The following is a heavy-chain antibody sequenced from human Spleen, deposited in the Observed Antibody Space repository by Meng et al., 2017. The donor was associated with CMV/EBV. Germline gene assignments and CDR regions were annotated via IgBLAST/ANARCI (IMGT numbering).Heavy chain of an antibody. Sequence: GESLKISCAASGIIFSGYSMNWVRQAPGKGLEWVASISSSSRYIYYADSVKGRFTISRDNVENSLFLQMDSLRVEDTAVYYCARSLFDSNDPFDYWGQGTVVTVSS. V-gene: IGHV3-21*01. D-gene: IGHD3-22*01. CDR1: GIIFSGYS. CDR2: ISSSSRYI. CDR3: ARSLFDSNDPFDY. J-gene: IGHJ4*02.